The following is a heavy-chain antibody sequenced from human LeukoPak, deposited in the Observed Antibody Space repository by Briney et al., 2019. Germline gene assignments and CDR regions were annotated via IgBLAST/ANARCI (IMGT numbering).Heavy chain of an antibody. Sequence: GGSLRLSXAASGLTFSTYDMQWVCQAPGKGLEWVSGINRGGRTYYTDSVKGRFSISRDNSKDTLYLQMNSLRADDTAVYYCAQGGYFAFDMWGQGTMVAVSS. CDR1: GLTFSTYD. V-gene: IGHV3-23*01. J-gene: IGHJ3*02. D-gene: IGHD2-2*03. CDR2: INRGGRT. CDR3: AQGGYFAFDM.